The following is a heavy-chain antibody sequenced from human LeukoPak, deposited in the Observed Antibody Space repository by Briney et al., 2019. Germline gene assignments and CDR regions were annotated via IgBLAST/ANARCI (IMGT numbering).Heavy chain of an antibody. CDR1: GFTFSSYA. CDR2: ISGGGGST. J-gene: IGHJ1*01. V-gene: IGHV3-23*01. CDR3: ARDPYCPSTSCYTGYFQH. Sequence: GGSLRLSCAASGFTFSSYAMSWVRQAPGKGLEWVSAISGGGGSTYYADSVKGRFTISRDNSKNTVYLQMNFLRAEDTAVYYCARDPYCPSTSCYTGYFQHWGQGTLVTVSS. D-gene: IGHD2-2*02.